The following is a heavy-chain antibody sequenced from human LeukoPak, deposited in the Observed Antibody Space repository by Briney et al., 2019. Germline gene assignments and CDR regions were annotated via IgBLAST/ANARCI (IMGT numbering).Heavy chain of an antibody. D-gene: IGHD3-22*01. Sequence: SETLSLTCTVSGGSISSYYWSWLRQPAGKGLEWIGRIYTSGSTNYNPSLKSRVTMSVDTSKNQFSLKLSSVTAADTAVYYCARGGDSSGYYYVLDYWGQGTLVTVSS. J-gene: IGHJ4*02. CDR3: ARGGDSSGYYYVLDY. V-gene: IGHV4-4*07. CDR1: GGSISSYY. CDR2: IYTSGST.